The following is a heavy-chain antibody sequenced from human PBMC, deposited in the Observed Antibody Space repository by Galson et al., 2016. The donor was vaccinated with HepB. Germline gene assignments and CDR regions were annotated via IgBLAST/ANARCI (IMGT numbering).Heavy chain of an antibody. CDR2: IYHTEST. CDR1: GASISGTEYY. V-gene: IGHV4-39*01. D-gene: IGHD2-21*01. Sequence: SETLSLTCSVSGASISGTEYYWGWIRQPPGRGLEWIGSIYHTESTYYNPSLESRVTMFLDTAKTQFSLRLSTVAAADTAVYYCSTGIVVAGKMYYYYMDVWGKGTTVTVSS. CDR3: STGIVVAGKMYYYYMDV. J-gene: IGHJ6*03.